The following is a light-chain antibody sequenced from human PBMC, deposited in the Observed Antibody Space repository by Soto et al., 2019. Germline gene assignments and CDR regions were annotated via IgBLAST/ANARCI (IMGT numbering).Light chain of an antibody. V-gene: IGKV2-28*01. Sequence: DFVMTQSPLSLPVTPGEPASSSCRSSQSLLHSNGYNYLDCYLQKPGQSPQLLIYLGSNRASGVPDRFSGSGSGTDFTLIISRVEAEDVGVYYFMQALQTPGTFGPGTNVDIK. CDR3: MQALQTPGT. CDR2: LGS. CDR1: QSLLHSNGYNY. J-gene: IGKJ3*01.